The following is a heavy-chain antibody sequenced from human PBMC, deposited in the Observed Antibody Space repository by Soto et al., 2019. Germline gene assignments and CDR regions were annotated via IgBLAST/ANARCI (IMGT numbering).Heavy chain of an antibody. CDR1: GGSISSGGYY. V-gene: IGHV4-31*03. CDR2: IYYSGST. D-gene: IGHD3-3*01. Sequence: QVQLQESGPGLVKPSQTLSLTCTVSGGSISSGGYYWSWIRQHPGKGLEWVGYIYYSGSTYYNPSLKSRVTISVDTSKNQFSLKLSSVTAADTAVYYCARIRFLEWLIDYYYYYMDVWGKGTTVTVSS. CDR3: ARIRFLEWLIDYYYYYMDV. J-gene: IGHJ6*03.